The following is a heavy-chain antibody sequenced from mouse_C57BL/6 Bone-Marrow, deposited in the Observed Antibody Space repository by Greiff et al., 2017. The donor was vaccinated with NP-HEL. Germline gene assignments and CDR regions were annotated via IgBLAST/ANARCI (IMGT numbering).Heavy chain of an antibody. Sequence: QVQLQQSGAELVRPGASVKLSCKASGYTFTDYYINWVKQRPGQGLEWIARIYPGSGNTYYNEKFKGKATLTAEKSSSTAYMQLSSLTSEDSAVYFCARRGTDYWGQGTTLTVSS. D-gene: IGHD2-14*01. V-gene: IGHV1-76*01. J-gene: IGHJ2*01. CDR3: ARRGTDY. CDR1: GYTFTDYY. CDR2: IYPGSGNT.